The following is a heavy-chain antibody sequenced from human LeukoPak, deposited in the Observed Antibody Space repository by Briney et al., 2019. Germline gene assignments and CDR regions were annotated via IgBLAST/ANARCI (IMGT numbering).Heavy chain of an antibody. J-gene: IGHJ4*02. D-gene: IGHD6-19*01. Sequence: KSSETLSLTCTVSGSSISSSSYYWGWIRQPPGKGLEWIGSIYYSGSTYYNPSLKSRVTISVDTSKNQLSLKLSSVTAADTAVYYCARDPSAVAGTGSYYFDYWGQGTLVTVSS. CDR1: GSSISSSSYY. CDR3: ARDPSAVAGTGSYYFDY. V-gene: IGHV4-39*07. CDR2: IYYSGST.